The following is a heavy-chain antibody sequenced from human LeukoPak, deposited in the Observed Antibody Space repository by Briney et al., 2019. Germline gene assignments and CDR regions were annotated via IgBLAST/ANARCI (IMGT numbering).Heavy chain of an antibody. J-gene: IGHJ5*02. CDR2: ICYSGST. V-gene: IGHV4-31*03. CDR1: GGSISSGGYY. Sequence: SETLSLTCTVSGGSISSGGYYWSWIRQHPGKGLEWIGYICYSGSTYYNPSLKSRVTISVDTSKNQFSLKLSSVTAADTAVYYCARGLVAALNWFDPWGRGTLVTVSS. CDR3: ARGLVAALNWFDP. D-gene: IGHD2-15*01.